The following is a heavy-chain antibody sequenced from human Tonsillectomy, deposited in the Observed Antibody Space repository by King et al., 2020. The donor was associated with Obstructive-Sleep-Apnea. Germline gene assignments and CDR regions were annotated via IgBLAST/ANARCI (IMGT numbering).Heavy chain of an antibody. CDR2: IRYDGSNK. J-gene: IGHJ4*02. D-gene: IGHD6-13*01. CDR1: GFTFSSYG. Sequence: VQLVQSGGGVVQPGGSLRLSCAASGFTFSSYGMHWVRQAPGKGLEWVAFIRYDGSNKYYADSVKGRFTISRDNSKNTLYLQMNSLRAEDTAVYYCAKDGVAAAGSKPIGYYFDYWGQGTLVTVSS. V-gene: IGHV3-30*02. CDR3: AKDGVAAAGSKPIGYYFDY.